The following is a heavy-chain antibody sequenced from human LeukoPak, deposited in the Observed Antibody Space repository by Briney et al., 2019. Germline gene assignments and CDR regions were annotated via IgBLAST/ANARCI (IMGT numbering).Heavy chain of an antibody. J-gene: IGHJ4*02. CDR3: AHRPGALVGPTTYDY. V-gene: IGHV2-5*02. D-gene: IGHD1-26*01. CDR1: GFSLSTSGVG. CDR2: IYWDDDG. Sequence: ESGPTLVKPTHTLTLTCTFSGFSLSTSGVGVGWIRQPPGKALEWLAFIYWDDDGRYSPSLKSRLTITKNTSKNHVVLTMTNMDPVDTATYYCAHRPGALVGPTTYDYWGQGTLVTVSS.